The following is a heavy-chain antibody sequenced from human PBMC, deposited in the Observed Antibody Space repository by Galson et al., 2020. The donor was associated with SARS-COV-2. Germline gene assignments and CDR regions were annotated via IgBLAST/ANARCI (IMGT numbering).Heavy chain of an antibody. D-gene: IGHD2-15*01. J-gene: IGHJ4*02. CDR1: GASVDSNNW. CDR2: IYHSGTT. Sequence: SETLSLTCAVSGASVDSNNWWSWVRRSPGKGLEWIGEIYHSGTTNYNPSLKSRVTISMNKSRNQLSLNLNSVTAADTAVYFCARCDSGGASYYGCGYWGQGTLVTVSS. CDR3: ARCDSGGASYYGCGY. V-gene: IGHV4-4*02.